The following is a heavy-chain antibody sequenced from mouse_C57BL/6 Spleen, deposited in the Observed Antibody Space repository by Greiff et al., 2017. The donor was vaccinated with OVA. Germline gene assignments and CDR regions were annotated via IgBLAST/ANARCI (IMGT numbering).Heavy chain of an antibody. J-gene: IGHJ2*01. CDR1: GYTFTSYW. CDR2: IHPNSGST. D-gene: IGHD6-2*01. V-gene: IGHV1-64*01. CDR3: ARSISSLDY. Sequence: QVQLQQPGAELVKPGASVKLSCKASGYTFTSYWMHWVKQRPGPGLEWIGMIHPNSGSTNSNEKFKSKATLTVDKSSSTAYMQLSSLTSDDSAVYYCARSISSLDYWGQGATLTVAS.